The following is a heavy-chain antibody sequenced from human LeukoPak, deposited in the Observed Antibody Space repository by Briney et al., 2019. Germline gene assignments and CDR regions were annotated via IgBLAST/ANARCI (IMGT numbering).Heavy chain of an antibody. CDR3: ARGGGVFGALATAFYYDMDV. J-gene: IGHJ6*02. V-gene: IGHV1-69*01. Sequence: RASVKVSCKASGGTFSNSAISWVRQAPGQGLEWMGGINPIFRTPNYAQQFQGRVNIIADESTSTAYMELSSLKIEDTAVYYCARGGGVFGALATAFYYDMDVWGQGTAVTVSS. D-gene: IGHD3-3*01. CDR1: GGTFSNSA. CDR2: INPIFRTP.